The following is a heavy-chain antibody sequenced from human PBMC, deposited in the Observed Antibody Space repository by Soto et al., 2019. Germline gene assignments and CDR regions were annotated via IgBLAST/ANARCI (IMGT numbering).Heavy chain of an antibody. Sequence: PSETLSLTCTVSGGSISSGDYYWSWIRQPPGKGLEWIGYIYYSGSTYYNPSLKSRVTISVDTSKNQFSLKLSSVTAADTAVYYCARGRITMVRGVPYYFDYWSQGTLVTVSS. J-gene: IGHJ4*02. CDR1: GGSISSGDYY. CDR3: ARGRITMVRGVPYYFDY. V-gene: IGHV4-30-4*01. D-gene: IGHD3-10*01. CDR2: IYYSGST.